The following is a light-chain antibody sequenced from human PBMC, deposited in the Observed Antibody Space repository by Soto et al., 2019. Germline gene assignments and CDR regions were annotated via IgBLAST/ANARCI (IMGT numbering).Light chain of an antibody. J-gene: IGKJ1*01. CDR3: QQYNSYPIT. Sequence: DIQMTQSPSTLSGSVGDRVTITCRASQSISSWLAWYQQKPGKAPKLLIYKASSLESGVPSRFSGSGSGTEFTLTISSLQPDDFATYYCQQYNSYPITFGQGTKVDI. V-gene: IGKV1-5*03. CDR2: KAS. CDR1: QSISSW.